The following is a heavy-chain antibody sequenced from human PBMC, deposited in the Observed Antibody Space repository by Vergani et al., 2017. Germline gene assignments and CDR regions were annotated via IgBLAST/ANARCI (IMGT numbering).Heavy chain of an antibody. Sequence: QLQLVESGGGVVQPGRSLRLSCAASGFNFNNFGIHWVRQAPGKGLEWVAVISFDGTTKYYADSVKGRFTISRDNSKEMLYLEMNSLRNDDTALYYCTKGPQQRLNVLDNWGQGTLVTVSS. CDR2: ISFDGTTK. J-gene: IGHJ4*01. V-gene: IGHV3-30*18. CDR3: TKGPQQRLNVLDN. D-gene: IGHD6-25*01. CDR1: GFNFNNFG.